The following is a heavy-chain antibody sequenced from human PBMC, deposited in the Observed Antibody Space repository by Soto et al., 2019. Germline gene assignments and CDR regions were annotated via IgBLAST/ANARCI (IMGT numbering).Heavy chain of an antibody. CDR1: GGSISSGGYY. J-gene: IGHJ4*02. D-gene: IGHD2-8*01. CDR3: ARLGYCTNGVCYSLIDY. Sequence: QVQLQESGPGLVKPSQTLSLTCTVSGGSISSGGYYWSWIRQHPGKGLEWIGYIYYSGSTYYNPSLKRRVTITVGTSKIQSSLKLSSVTAADTAVYYWARLGYCTNGVCYSLIDYWGQGTLVTVSS. V-gene: IGHV4-31*03. CDR2: IYYSGST.